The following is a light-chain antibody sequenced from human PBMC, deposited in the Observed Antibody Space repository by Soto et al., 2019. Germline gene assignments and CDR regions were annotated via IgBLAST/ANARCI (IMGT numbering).Light chain of an antibody. Sequence: QSVLTQPASVSGSPGQSITISCTGTSSDVGGYNYVSWYQQHPGKAPKLMIYDVSNRPSGVSNRFSASKSGNTASLTISGLQAEDEADYYCSSYTSSSTLGVFGGGTKLTVL. V-gene: IGLV2-14*01. CDR3: SSYTSSSTLGV. CDR2: DVS. J-gene: IGLJ2*01. CDR1: SSDVGGYNY.